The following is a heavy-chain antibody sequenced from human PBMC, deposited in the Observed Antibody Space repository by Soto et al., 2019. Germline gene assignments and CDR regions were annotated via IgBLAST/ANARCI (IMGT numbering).Heavy chain of an antibody. D-gene: IGHD3-16*02. CDR3: TTGVCGSYRYTKAFDY. Sequence: GGSLRLSCAASGFTFSNAWMSWVRQAPGKGLEWVGRIKSKTDGGTTDYAAPVKGRFTISRDDSKNTLYLQMNSLKTEDTAVYYXTTGVCGSYRYTKAFDYWGQGTLVTVSS. CDR2: IKSKTDGGTT. CDR1: GFTFSNAW. V-gene: IGHV3-15*01. J-gene: IGHJ4*02.